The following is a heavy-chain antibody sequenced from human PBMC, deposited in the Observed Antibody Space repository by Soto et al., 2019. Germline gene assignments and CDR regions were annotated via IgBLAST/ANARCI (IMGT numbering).Heavy chain of an antibody. J-gene: IGHJ4*02. CDR3: ARVYLSNGLRFDY. CDR2: ISPNSGST. D-gene: IGHD4-4*01. V-gene: IGHV1-2*04. CDR1: GYTFTSYG. Sequence: ASVKVSCKASGYTFTSYGISWVRQAPGQGLEWMGWISPNSGSTNYAQKFQGWVTMTRDTSTSTAYMELSRLRSDDTAVYYCARVYLSNGLRFDYWGQGTLVTVSS.